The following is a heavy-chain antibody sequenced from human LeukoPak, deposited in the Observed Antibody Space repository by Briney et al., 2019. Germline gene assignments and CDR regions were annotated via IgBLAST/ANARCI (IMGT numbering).Heavy chain of an antibody. D-gene: IGHD3-10*01. Sequence: GASVEVSCKASGYTFTTYDINWVRQATGQGLEWMGWMNPNSGNTGYAQKFQGRVTMTRNTSMSTAYMELNSLRSEDTAVYYCARANYYGSGKKDLDYWGQGTLVTVSS. J-gene: IGHJ4*02. V-gene: IGHV1-8*01. CDR1: GYTFTTYD. CDR2: MNPNSGNT. CDR3: ARANYYGSGKKDLDY.